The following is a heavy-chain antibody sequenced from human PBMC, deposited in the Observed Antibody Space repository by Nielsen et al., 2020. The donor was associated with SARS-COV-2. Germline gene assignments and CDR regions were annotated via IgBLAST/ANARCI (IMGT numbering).Heavy chain of an antibody. CDR1: GFTFSSYG. V-gene: IGHV3-30*03. CDR3: ASWERNGWLKTSLGMDV. Sequence: GESLKISCAASGFTFSSYGMHWVRQAPGKGLEWVAVISYDGSNKYYADSVKGRFTTSRDNSKNTLYLQMNSLRAEDTAVYYCASWERNGWLKTSLGMDVWGQGTTVTVSS. CDR2: ISYDGSNK. D-gene: IGHD6-19*01. J-gene: IGHJ6*02.